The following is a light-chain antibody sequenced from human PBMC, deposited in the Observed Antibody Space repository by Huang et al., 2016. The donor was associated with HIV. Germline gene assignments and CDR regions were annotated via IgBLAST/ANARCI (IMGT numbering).Light chain of an antibody. J-gene: IGKJ4*01. CDR3: QQYDNLPLT. CDR1: QDITNY. CDR2: DAS. V-gene: IGKV1-33*01. Sequence: DIQMTQSPSSLSASVGDRVTITCQASQDITNYLNWYQQKPGKAPKHLIYDASNFETGVPSRFSGSGSGTDFTFTISSLQPEDIATYYCQQYDNLPLTCGGGTKVEIK.